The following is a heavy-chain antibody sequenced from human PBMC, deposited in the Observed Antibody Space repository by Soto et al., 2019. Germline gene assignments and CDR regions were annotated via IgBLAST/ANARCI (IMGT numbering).Heavy chain of an antibody. Sequence: GASVKVSCKVSGYTLTELSMHWVRQAPGKGLEWMGGFDPEDGETIYAQKFQGRVTITADESTGTAYMELSSLRSEDTAVYYCARALGKGGKDSSSWYYYGMDVWGQGTTVTVSS. J-gene: IGHJ6*02. CDR3: ARALGKGGKDSSSWYYYGMDV. CDR1: GYTLTELS. V-gene: IGHV1-24*01. CDR2: FDPEDGET. D-gene: IGHD6-13*01.